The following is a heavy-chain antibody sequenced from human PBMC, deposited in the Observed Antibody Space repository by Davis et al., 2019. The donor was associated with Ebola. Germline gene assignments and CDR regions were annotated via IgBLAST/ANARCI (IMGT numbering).Heavy chain of an antibody. Sequence: GESLKISCAASGFTFSSYWMSWVRQAPGKGLEWVANIKQDGSEKYYVDSVKGRFTISRDNAKNSLYLQMNSLRAEDTAVYYCASHSSSWFYYFDYWGQRTLVTVSS. CDR1: GFTFSSYW. D-gene: IGHD6-13*01. CDR2: IKQDGSEK. J-gene: IGHJ4*02. CDR3: ASHSSSWFYYFDY. V-gene: IGHV3-7*03.